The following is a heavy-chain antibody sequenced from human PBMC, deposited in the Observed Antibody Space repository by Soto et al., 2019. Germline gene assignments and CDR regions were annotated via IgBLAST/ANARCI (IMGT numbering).Heavy chain of an antibody. V-gene: IGHV5-10-1*01. D-gene: IGHD2-2*01. Sequence: PGESLKISCKGSGYSFTSYWISWVRQMPGKGLEWMGRIDPSDSYTNYSPSFQGHVTISADKSISTAYLQWSSLKASDTAMYHCAAEAGDIVVVPAAQDVWGQGTTVTVSS. CDR3: AAEAGDIVVVPAAQDV. J-gene: IGHJ6*02. CDR1: GYSFTSYW. CDR2: IDPSDSYT.